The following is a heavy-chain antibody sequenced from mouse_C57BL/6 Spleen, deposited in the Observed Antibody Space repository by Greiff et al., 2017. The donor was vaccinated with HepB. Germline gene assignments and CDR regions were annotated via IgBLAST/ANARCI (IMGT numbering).Heavy chain of an antibody. J-gene: IGHJ4*01. V-gene: IGHV3-6*01. Sequence: EVQRVESGPGLVKPSQSLSLTCSVTGYSITSGYYWNWIRQFPGNKLEWMGYISYDGSNNYNPSLKNRISITRDTSKNQFFLKLNSVTTEDTATYYCARVGYYFYYAMDYWGQGTSVTVSS. CDR1: GYSITSGYY. CDR2: ISYDGSN. D-gene: IGHD2-3*01. CDR3: ARVGYYFYYAMDY.